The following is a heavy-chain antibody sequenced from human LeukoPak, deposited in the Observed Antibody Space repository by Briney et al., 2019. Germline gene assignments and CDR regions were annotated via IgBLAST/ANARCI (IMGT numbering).Heavy chain of an antibody. J-gene: IGHJ5*02. CDR3: ARGPPGDIVVVPAENWFDP. D-gene: IGHD2-2*01. CDR2: INPNSGGT. CDR1: GYTFTGYY. V-gene: IGHV1-2*04. Sequence: ASVKVSCKASGYTFTGYYMHWVRQAPGQGLEWMGWINPNSGGTNYAQKFQGWVTMTRDTSISTAYMELSRLRSDDTTVYYCARGPPGDIVVVPAENWFDPWGQGTLVTVSS.